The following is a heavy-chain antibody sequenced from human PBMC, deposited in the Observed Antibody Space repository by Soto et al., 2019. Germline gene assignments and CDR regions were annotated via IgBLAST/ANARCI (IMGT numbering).Heavy chain of an antibody. CDR3: ARDKFSRVYGDYAPAEYFQH. J-gene: IGHJ1*01. CDR1: GGTFSSYA. CDR2: IIPIFGTA. V-gene: IGHV1-69*13. D-gene: IGHD4-17*01. Sequence: SVKVSCKASGGTFSSYAISWVRQAPGQGLEWMGGIIPIFGTANYAQKFQGRVTITADESTSTAYMELSSLRSEDTAVYYCARDKFSRVYGDYAPAEYFQHWGQGTLVTVSS.